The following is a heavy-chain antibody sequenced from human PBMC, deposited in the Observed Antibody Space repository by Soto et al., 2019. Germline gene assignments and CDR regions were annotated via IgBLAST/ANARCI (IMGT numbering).Heavy chain of an antibody. CDR1: GFILSDFA. D-gene: IGHD2-15*01. CDR3: VKTGCNGGSCFSWFDP. V-gene: IGHV3-30*04. CDR2: ILKDGKSK. Sequence: QVQLVESGGGVVQPGGSLRLSCAASGFILSDFAMHWVRQAPGRGLEWVAVILKDGKSKYYADSVRGRFTISSDTSKDTIFLQLTSLRLDDSAVYYCVKTGCNGGSCFSWFDPWGQGTPVTVSS. J-gene: IGHJ5*02.